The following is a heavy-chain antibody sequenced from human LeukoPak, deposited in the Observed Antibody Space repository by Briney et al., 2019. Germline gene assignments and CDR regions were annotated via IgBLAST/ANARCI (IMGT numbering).Heavy chain of an antibody. D-gene: IGHD6-13*01. CDR3: ARPLGYSSSWYGGY. CDR1: GYTFSRYG. CDR2: ISAYNGNT. Sequence: GASVKVSCKASGYTFSRYGISWVRQAPGQGLEWMGWISAYNGNTNYAQKLQGRVTMTTDTSTSTAYMELGSLRSDDTAVYYCARPLGYSSSWYGGYWGQGTLVTVSS. V-gene: IGHV1-18*01. J-gene: IGHJ4*02.